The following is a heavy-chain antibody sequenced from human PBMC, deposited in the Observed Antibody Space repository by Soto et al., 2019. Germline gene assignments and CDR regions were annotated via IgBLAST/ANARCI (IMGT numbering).Heavy chain of an antibody. J-gene: IGHJ4*02. CDR1: GFSLSTSGVG. D-gene: IGHD5-18*01. CDR2: IYWNDDK. Sequence: SGPTLVNPTQTLTLTCTFSGFSLSTSGVGVGWIRQPPGKALEWLGIIYWNDDKRYRPSLKSRLTITKDTSKNQMDLTKTKMKPVDTATYYCAHLPWKQLWPRAPVVYWGQGTPVTVSS. CDR3: AHLPWKQLWPRAPVVY. V-gene: IGHV2-5*01.